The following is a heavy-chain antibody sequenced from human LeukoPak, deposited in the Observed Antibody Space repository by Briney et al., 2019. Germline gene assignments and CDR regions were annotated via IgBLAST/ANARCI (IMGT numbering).Heavy chain of an antibody. CDR1: GYTFTSYG. CDR3: ARDGDHSSSSLSWFDP. D-gene: IGHD6-6*01. Sequence: ASVKVSCKAFGYTFTSYGISWVRQAPGQGLEWMGIINPSGGSTSYAQKFQGRVTMTSDMSTSTVYMELSSLRSEDTAVYYCARDGDHSSSSLSWFDPWGQGTLVTVSS. CDR2: INPSGGST. J-gene: IGHJ5*02. V-gene: IGHV1-46*01.